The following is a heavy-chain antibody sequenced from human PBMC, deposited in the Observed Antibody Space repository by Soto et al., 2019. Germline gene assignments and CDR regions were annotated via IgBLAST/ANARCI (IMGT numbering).Heavy chain of an antibody. CDR3: ARAISSSIPSYFDH. CDR1: GDSISTFY. D-gene: IGHD2-21*01. J-gene: IGHJ4*02. V-gene: IGHV4-59*01. Sequence: QVQLQESGPGPVKPSETLSLTCSVSGDSISTFYWSWIRQPPGKGLEWIGYIYFTGSTDYNPSLKSRVTISVDTSKNQFSLRLSSVTAADTATYYCARAISSSIPSYFDHWGQGTLVTVSS. CDR2: IYFTGST.